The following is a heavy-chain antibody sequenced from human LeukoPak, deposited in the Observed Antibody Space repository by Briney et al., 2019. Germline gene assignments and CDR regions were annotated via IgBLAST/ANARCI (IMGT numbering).Heavy chain of an antibody. CDR1: GFTFSSYG. D-gene: IGHD3-10*01. CDR3: AREDSYYYGSGSYPFDY. Sequence: GGSLRLSCAASGFTFSSYGMHWVRQTPGKGLEWVAFIRYDGSNKYYADSVKGRFTISRDNSKNTLYLQMNSLRAEDTAVYYCAREDSYYYGSGSYPFDYWGQGTLVTVSS. CDR2: IRYDGSNK. V-gene: IGHV3-30*02. J-gene: IGHJ4*02.